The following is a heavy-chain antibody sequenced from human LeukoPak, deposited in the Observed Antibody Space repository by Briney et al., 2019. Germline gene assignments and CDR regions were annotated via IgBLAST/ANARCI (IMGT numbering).Heavy chain of an antibody. V-gene: IGHV3-7*01. CDR1: GFAFSTYA. J-gene: IGHJ4*02. Sequence: GGSLRLSCAASGFAFSTYAMNWVRHSPGQGLEWVANIKYDGSEKYYVDSVKGRFTISREDAKNSLSLQMDSVRPEDTAVYYCAFNNNFKYWGQGTLVIVSS. CDR3: AFNNNFKY. CDR2: IKYDGSEK. D-gene: IGHD1/OR15-1a*01.